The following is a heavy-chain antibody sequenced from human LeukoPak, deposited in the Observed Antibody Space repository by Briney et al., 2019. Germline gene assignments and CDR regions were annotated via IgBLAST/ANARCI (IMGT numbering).Heavy chain of an antibody. V-gene: IGHV4-4*07. CDR3: ARAQSYSSALYYFDY. CDR1: GGSISSYY. CDR2: IYTSGSI. J-gene: IGHJ4*02. D-gene: IGHD6-19*01. Sequence: PSETLSLTCTVSGGSISSYYWSWIRQPAGKGLEWIGRIYTSGSINYNPSLKSRVTMSVDTSKNQFSLKLSSVTAADTAVYYCARAQSYSSALYYFDYWGQGTLVTVSS.